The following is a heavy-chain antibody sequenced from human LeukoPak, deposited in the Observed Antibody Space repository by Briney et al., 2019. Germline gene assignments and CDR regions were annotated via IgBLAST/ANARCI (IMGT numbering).Heavy chain of an antibody. CDR3: ARDLAGLFWSGYTVSAFDI. V-gene: IGHV1-46*01. D-gene: IGHD3-3*01. Sequence: GASVKVSCKASGYTFTSYYMHWVRQAPGQGLEWMGIINPSGGSTSYAQKFQGRVTMTRDMSTSTVYMELSSLRSEDTAVYYCARDLAGLFWSGYTVSAFDIWGQGTMVTVSS. CDR2: INPSGGST. J-gene: IGHJ3*02. CDR1: GYTFTSYY.